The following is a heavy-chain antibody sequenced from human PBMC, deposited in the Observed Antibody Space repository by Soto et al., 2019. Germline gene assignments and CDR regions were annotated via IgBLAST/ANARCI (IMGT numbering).Heavy chain of an antibody. CDR2: IYYRGST. D-gene: IGHD3-16*01. CDR1: GGSISSNFYY. Sequence: SSETLCLTCTVSGGSISSNFYYWGWIRQPPGKGLQWIGNIYYRGSTNYNPSLKSPVTISVDTSKNQFSLKLSSVTAADTAVYYCARQTDDSCTFNAFDIWGQGTMVT. CDR3: ARQTDDSCTFNAFDI. J-gene: IGHJ3*02. V-gene: IGHV4-39*01.